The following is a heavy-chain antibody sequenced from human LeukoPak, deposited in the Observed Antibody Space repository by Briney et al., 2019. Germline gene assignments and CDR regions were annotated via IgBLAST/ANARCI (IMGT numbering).Heavy chain of an antibody. CDR3: ARGVTRYNWFDP. CDR1: GHRFSGNW. Sequence: GESLKISCQAFGHRFSGNWIGWVRQMPGKGLEWMGIIYPADSDTKYSPSFQGQVTISVDKSINTAYLQWSSLKASDSGMYYCARGVTRYNWFDPWGQGTLVTVSS. D-gene: IGHD4-23*01. CDR2: IYPADSDT. V-gene: IGHV5-51*01. J-gene: IGHJ5*02.